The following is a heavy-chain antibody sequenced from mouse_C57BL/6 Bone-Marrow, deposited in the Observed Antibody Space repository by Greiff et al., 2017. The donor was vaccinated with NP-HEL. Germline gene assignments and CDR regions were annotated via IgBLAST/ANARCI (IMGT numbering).Heavy chain of an antibody. J-gene: IGHJ2*01. D-gene: IGHD2-12*01. CDR3: ARGSYDGPYFDY. CDR1: GYSITSGYY. V-gene: IGHV3-6*01. CDR2: ISYDGSN. Sequence: DVQLQESGPGLVKPSQSLSLTCSVTGYSITSGYYWNWIRQFPGNKLEWMGYISYDGSNNYNPSLKNRISITRDTSKNQFFLKLNSVTTEDTATYYCARGSYDGPYFDYWGQGTTLTVSS.